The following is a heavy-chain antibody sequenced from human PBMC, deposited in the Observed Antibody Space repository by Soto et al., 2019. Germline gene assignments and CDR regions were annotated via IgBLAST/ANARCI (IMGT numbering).Heavy chain of an antibody. V-gene: IGHV3-9*01. D-gene: IGHD7-27*01. CDR1: GFTFDDYA. CDR2: ISWNSGII. J-gene: IGHJ4*02. CDR3: AKSSVGKTIYYSHY. Sequence: PGGSLSLSCAASGFTFDDYAMHWVRQAPGKGLEWVSGISWNSGIIGYADSVKGRFTISRDNAKNSLYLQMNSLRAEDTALYYCAKSSVGKTIYYSHYWVQGTVVTDS.